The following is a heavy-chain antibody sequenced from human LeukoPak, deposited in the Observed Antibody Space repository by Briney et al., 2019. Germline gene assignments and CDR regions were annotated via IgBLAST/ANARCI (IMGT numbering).Heavy chain of an antibody. CDR2: IYHSGST. CDR1: GYSISSGYY. V-gene: IGHV4-38-2*02. Sequence: SETLSLTRTVSGYSISSGYYWGWIRQPPGKGLEWIGSIYHSGSTYYNPSLKSRVTISVDTSKNQFSLKLSSVTAADTALYFCARDIDDVGALFDFWGQGTLVTVSS. D-gene: IGHD1-26*01. J-gene: IGHJ4*02. CDR3: ARDIDDVGALFDF.